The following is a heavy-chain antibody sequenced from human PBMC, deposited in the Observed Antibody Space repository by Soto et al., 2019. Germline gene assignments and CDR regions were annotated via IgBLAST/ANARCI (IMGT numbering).Heavy chain of an antibody. CDR2: VYSTGGT. J-gene: IGHJ6*02. D-gene: IGHD1-1*01. CDR3: VRQRIGNLHGLVDV. V-gene: IGHV4-59*08. Sequence: QVQLQQSGPGLVKPSETLSLTCSVSSGPTSSHNWGWIRQTPGRGLEWIGYVYSTGGTSYNPSLNWRVTISADTSTNHISLTLTSVTAADTAVYYCVRQRIGNLHGLVDVWGQGTTVSVSS. CDR1: SGPTSSHN.